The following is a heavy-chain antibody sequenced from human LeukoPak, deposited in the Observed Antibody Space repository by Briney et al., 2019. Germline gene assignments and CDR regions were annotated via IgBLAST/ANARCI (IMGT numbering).Heavy chain of an antibody. J-gene: IGHJ4*02. D-gene: IGHD3-10*01. V-gene: IGHV3-20*04. CDR3: ARALGSGSYRGGLDY. Sequence: GGSLRLSCAASGFTFGDYGMSWVRQAPGKGLEWVSGINWNGGSTGYADSVKGRFTISRDNAKNSLYLQMNSLRAEDTALYYCARALGSGSYRGGLDYWGQGTLVTVSS. CDR1: GFTFGDYG. CDR2: INWNGGST.